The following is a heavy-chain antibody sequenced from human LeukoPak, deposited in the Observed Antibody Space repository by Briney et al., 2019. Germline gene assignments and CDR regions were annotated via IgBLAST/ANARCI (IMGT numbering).Heavy chain of an antibody. CDR1: GYISTYSG. V-gene: IGHV1-18*01. J-gene: IGHJ4*02. CDR3: AREDHGAGTD. Sequence: ASVKVSCKASGYISTYSGLSWVRQAPGQGLEWVAWINGYSGDTTYSPKYQDRVILTRDTATNTAYMELRSLTSDDTAIYYCAREDHGAGTDWGQGTLITVSS. D-gene: IGHD3-10*01. CDR2: INGYSGDT.